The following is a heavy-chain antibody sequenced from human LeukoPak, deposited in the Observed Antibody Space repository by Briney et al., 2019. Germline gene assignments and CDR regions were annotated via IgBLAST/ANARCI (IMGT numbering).Heavy chain of an antibody. CDR1: GFTFSSYG. CDR2: ISYDGSNK. J-gene: IGHJ6*02. CDR3: ARGEGIAVAGGYYYGMDV. D-gene: IGHD6-19*01. Sequence: GGSLRLSCAASGFTFSSYGMHWVRQAPGKGLEWVAVISYDGSNKYYADSVKGRFTISRDNSKNTLYLQMNSLRAEDTAVYYCARGEGIAVAGGYYYGMDVWGQGTTVTVSS. V-gene: IGHV3-30*03.